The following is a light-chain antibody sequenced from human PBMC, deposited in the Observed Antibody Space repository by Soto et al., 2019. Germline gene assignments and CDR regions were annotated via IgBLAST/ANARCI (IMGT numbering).Light chain of an antibody. CDR3: CSYAGSSTYV. CDR1: SSDVGSYNL. CDR2: EGS. Sequence: QSALTQPASVSGSPGQSITISCTGTSSDVGSYNLVSWYQQHPSKAPKLMIYEGSKRPSGVSNRFSGSKSGNTASLTISGLQAEDEADYYCCSYAGSSTYVFGTGTKLTVL. J-gene: IGLJ1*01. V-gene: IGLV2-23*01.